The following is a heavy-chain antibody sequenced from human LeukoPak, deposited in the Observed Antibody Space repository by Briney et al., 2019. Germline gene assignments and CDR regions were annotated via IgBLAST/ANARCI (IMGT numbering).Heavy chain of an antibody. D-gene: IGHD4-17*01. V-gene: IGHV3-30*04. Sequence: GRSLRLSCAASGFTFSSYAMHWVRQAPGKGLEWVAVISYDGSNKYYADSVKGRFTISRDNSKNTLYLQMNSLRAEDTAAYYCARGASPGPTVIGESWFDPWGQGTLVTVSS. CDR1: GFTFSSYA. J-gene: IGHJ5*02. CDR3: ARGASPGPTVIGESWFDP. CDR2: ISYDGSNK.